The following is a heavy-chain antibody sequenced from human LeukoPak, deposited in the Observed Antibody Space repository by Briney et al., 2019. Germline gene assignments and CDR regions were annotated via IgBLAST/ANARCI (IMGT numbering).Heavy chain of an antibody. V-gene: IGHV3-53*01. J-gene: IGHJ5*02. CDR1: GFSVTDNY. CDR2: SHSGGST. CDR3: AKDPSGYYPNWFDP. D-gene: IGHD3-22*01. Sequence: GGSLSLSCAASGFSVTDNYMSWVRQAPGEGLEWLSVSHSGGSTYFADSVKGRFTISRDNSKNTLYLQMNSLRAEDTAVYYCAKDPSGYYPNWFDPWGQGTLVTVSS.